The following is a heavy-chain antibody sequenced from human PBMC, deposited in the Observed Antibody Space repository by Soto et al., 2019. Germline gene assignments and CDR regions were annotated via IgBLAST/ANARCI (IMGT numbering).Heavy chain of an antibody. V-gene: IGHV3-33*01. Sequence: GGSLRLSCAASGFTFSSYGMHWVRQAPGKGLEWVAVIWYDGSNKYYADSVKGRFTISRDNSKNTLYLQMNSLRAEDTAVYYCARDQKTMVRGVIIRHPYYYYYMDVWGKGTTVTVSS. CDR2: IWYDGSNK. CDR3: ARDQKTMVRGVIIRHPYYYYYMDV. D-gene: IGHD3-10*01. J-gene: IGHJ6*03. CDR1: GFTFSSYG.